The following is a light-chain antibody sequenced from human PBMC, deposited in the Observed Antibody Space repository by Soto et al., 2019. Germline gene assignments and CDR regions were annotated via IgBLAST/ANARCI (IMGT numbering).Light chain of an antibody. Sequence: QSALTQPASVSGSPGQSITISCTGTSSDVGGYNYVSWYQQHPGKDPKLMIYDVSNRPSGVYNRFSGSKSGNTASLTMSGLQAEDEADYYCSSYTSSSRYVFGTGTKVTVL. V-gene: IGLV2-14*01. CDR3: SSYTSSSRYV. J-gene: IGLJ1*01. CDR2: DVS. CDR1: SSDVGGYNY.